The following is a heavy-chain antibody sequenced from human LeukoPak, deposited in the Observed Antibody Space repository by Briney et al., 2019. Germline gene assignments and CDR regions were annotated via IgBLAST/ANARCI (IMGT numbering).Heavy chain of an antibody. J-gene: IGHJ4*02. CDR3: ARDKSYGDSEDY. D-gene: IGHD4-17*01. CDR2: IIQDGSEK. V-gene: IGHV3-7*05. CDR1: GFTFSNYW. Sequence: GGSLRLSCAASGFTFSNYWMSWVRQAPGKGLQWVANIIQDGSEKYYVDSVKGRFSISRDNAKSSLYLQMDSLRAEDTAVYYCARDKSYGDSEDYWGQGTLVTVSS.